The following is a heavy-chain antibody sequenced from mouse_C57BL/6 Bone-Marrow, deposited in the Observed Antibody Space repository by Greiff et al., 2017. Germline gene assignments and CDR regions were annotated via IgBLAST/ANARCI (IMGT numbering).Heavy chain of an antibody. D-gene: IGHD1-1*02. J-gene: IGHJ2*01. CDR2: IYPGDGDT. CDR1: GYAFSSSW. V-gene: IGHV1-82*01. CDR3: VEYYYGVGY. Sequence: QVQLQQSGPELVKPGASVKISCKASGYAFSSSWMNWVKQRPGKGLEWIGRIYPGDGDTNYNGKFKGKATLTADKSSSTAYMQLSSLTSEDSAFYFCVEYYYGVGYWGQGTTLTVSS.